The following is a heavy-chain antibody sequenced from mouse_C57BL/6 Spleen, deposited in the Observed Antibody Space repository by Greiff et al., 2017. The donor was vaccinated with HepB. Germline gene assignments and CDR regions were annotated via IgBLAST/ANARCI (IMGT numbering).Heavy chain of an antibody. CDR3: ARCPHYYGSSLHV. J-gene: IGHJ1*03. V-gene: IGHV1-4*01. CDR1: SYTFTSYT. Sequence: VQRVESGAELARPGASVKMSCKASSYTFTSYTMHWVKQRPGQGLEWIGYINPSSGYTKYNQKFKDKATLTADKSSSTAYMQLSSLTSEDSAVYYCARCPHYYGSSLHVWGTGTTVTVSS. D-gene: IGHD1-1*01. CDR2: INPSSGYT.